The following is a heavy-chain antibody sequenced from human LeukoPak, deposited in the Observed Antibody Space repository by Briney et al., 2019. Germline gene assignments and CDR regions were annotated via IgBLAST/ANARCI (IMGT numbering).Heavy chain of an antibody. V-gene: IGHV4-31*03. CDR2: IYCSGST. Sequence: PSETLSLTCTVSGGSISSGGYYWSWIRQHPGKGLEWIGYIYCSGSTYYNPSLKSRVTISVDTSKNQFSLKLSSVTAADTAVYYCARASDFWSGHNWFDPWGQGTLVTVSS. J-gene: IGHJ5*02. CDR1: GGSISSGGYY. D-gene: IGHD3-3*01. CDR3: ARASDFWSGHNWFDP.